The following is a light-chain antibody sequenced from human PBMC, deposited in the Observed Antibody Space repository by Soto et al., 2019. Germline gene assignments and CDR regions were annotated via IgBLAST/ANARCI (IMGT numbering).Light chain of an antibody. Sequence: QSALTQPASVSGSPGQSITISCTGTSSDVGSYDLVSWYQQRPGKAPKLMIYDISKRPSGVSSRFSGSKSGNTASLTISGLQADDEADYSCCSYAASSTHVFRTVTKVTDL. CDR2: DIS. CDR1: SSDVGSYDL. CDR3: CSYAASSTHV. V-gene: IGLV2-23*02. J-gene: IGLJ1*01.